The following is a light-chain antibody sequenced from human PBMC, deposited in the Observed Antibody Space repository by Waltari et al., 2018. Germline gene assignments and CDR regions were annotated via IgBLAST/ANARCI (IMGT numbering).Light chain of an antibody. CDR2: TDN. J-gene: IGLJ3*02. CDR1: SSNIGFNT. V-gene: IGLV1-44*01. Sequence: QSVLTQPPSASGTPGQRVTISCSGSSSNIGFNTVSWSHQVPGTAPKLRIYTDNRRPSGVPDRFSGSKSGSSASLAISGLQSEDEAEYYCAAWDDSLNGWVFGGGTKVTVV. CDR3: AAWDDSLNGWV.